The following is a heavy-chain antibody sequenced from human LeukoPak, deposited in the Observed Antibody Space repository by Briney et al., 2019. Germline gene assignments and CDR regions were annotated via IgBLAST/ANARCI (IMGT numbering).Heavy chain of an antibody. CDR3: ASERAAAGTSPLDF. CDR1: GFTFSSYG. J-gene: IGHJ4*02. CDR2: IRYDGSNK. V-gene: IGHV3-30*02. Sequence: GGSLRLSCAASGFTFSSYGMHWVRQAPGKGLEWVAFIRYDGSNKYYADSVKGRFTVSRDNSKNTLYLQMNSLRAEDTAVYYCASERAAAGTSPLDFWGQGTLVTVSS. D-gene: IGHD6-13*01.